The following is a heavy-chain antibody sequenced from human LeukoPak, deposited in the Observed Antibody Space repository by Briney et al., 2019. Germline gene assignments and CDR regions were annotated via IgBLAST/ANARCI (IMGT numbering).Heavy chain of an antibody. CDR1: GFTFRRHG. D-gene: IGHD3-3*01. CDR3: ARDRAWNYFDY. CDR2: ISNDGSRK. Sequence: WGSLRLSCAPSGFTFRRHGMHWVRQAPGKGLEWVAIISNDGSRKYYAHSVEGRFTISRDNSKNTLYLQMDSLRAEDTAVYYCARDRAWNYFDYWGQGTVVTVSS. J-gene: IGHJ4*02. V-gene: IGHV3-30*03.